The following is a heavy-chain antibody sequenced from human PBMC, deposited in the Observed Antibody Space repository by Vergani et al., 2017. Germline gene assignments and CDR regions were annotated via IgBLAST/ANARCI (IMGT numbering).Heavy chain of an antibody. Sequence: EVQLVESGGGLVKPGGSLRLSCAASGFTFSSYSMNWVRQAPGKGLEWVSSISSSSSYIYYADSVKGRFTISRDNAKNSLYLQMNSLRAEDTAVYYCARVGEEYYYYYMDVWGKGTTVTVSS. V-gene: IGHV3-21*01. CDR2: ISSSSSYI. J-gene: IGHJ6*03. CDR1: GFTFSSYS. D-gene: IGHD3-10*01. CDR3: ARVGEEYYYYYMDV.